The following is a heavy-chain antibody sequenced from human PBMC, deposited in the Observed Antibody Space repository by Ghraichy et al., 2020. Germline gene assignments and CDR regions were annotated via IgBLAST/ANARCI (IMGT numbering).Heavy chain of an antibody. V-gene: IGHV6-1*01. CDR3: ARASLIITFGGVIVIAYFDY. CDR1: GDSVSSNSAA. Sequence: SQTLSLTCAISGDSVSSNSAAWNWIRQSPSRGLEWLGRTYYRSKWYNDYAVSVKSRITINPDTSKNQFSLQLNSVNPENTAVYYCARASLIITFGGVIVIAYFDYWGQGTLVTVSS. J-gene: IGHJ4*02. D-gene: IGHD3-16*02. CDR2: TYYRSKWYN.